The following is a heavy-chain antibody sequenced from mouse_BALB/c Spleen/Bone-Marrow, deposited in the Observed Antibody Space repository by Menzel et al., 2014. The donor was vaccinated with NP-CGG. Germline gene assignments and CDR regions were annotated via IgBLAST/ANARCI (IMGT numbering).Heavy chain of an antibody. V-gene: IGHV3-1*02. Sequence: EVQLQQSGPDLVKPSQSLSLPYTVTGYSITSGYNWHWIRQFPGNKLEWMGYIHYSGSTDYNPSLKSRISITRDTSKNQFFLQLISVTTEDTATYYCARDYDYPWFAYWGQGTLVTVSA. D-gene: IGHD2-4*01. CDR2: IHYSGST. CDR1: GYSITSGYN. CDR3: ARDYDYPWFAY. J-gene: IGHJ3*01.